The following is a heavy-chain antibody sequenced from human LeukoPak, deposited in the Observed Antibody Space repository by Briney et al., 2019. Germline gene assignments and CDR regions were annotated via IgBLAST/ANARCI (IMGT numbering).Heavy chain of an antibody. Sequence: SETLSLTCTVSGGSISSYYWSWIRQPAGEGLEWIGRIYTSGSTNYNPSLKSRVTMSVDTSKNQFSLKLSSVTAADTAVYYCARGRITIFGVVIFDYWGQGTLVTVSS. J-gene: IGHJ4*02. D-gene: IGHD3-3*01. CDR2: IYTSGST. V-gene: IGHV4-4*07. CDR1: GGSISSYY. CDR3: ARGRITIFGVVIFDY.